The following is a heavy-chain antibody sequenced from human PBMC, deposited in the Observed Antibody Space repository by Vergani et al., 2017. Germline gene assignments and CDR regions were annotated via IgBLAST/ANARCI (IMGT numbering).Heavy chain of an antibody. V-gene: IGHV3-21*01. Sequence: EVQLVESGGGLVKPGGSLRLSCAASGFTFSSYSMNWVRQAPGKGLEWVSSISSSSSYIYYADSVKGRFTISRDNAKNSLYLQMNSLRAEDTAVYYCARDRLYSSSWYYRYYYYYGMDVWGQGP. CDR3: ARDRLYSSSWYYRYYYYYGMDV. CDR2: ISSSSSYI. CDR1: GFTFSSYS. D-gene: IGHD6-13*01. J-gene: IGHJ6*02.